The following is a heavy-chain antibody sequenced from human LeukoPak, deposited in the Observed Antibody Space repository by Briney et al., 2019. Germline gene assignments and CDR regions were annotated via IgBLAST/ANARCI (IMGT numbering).Heavy chain of an antibody. CDR2: MSSRGTYI. CDR3: ARELSWGFSFDY. V-gene: IGHV3-21*01. Sequence: GGSLSLSCAASGFTFRDYSMNWVRHVPGKGLEWISSMSSRGTYIYYADAVKGRFTISRDNTQSSVFLQMNSLRVDDTAIYYCARELSWGFSFDYWGQGTLVTVSS. J-gene: IGHJ4*02. D-gene: IGHD3-10*01. CDR1: GFTFRDYS.